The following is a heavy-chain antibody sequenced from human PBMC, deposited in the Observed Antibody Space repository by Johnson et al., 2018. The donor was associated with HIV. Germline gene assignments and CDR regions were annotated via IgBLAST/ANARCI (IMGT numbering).Heavy chain of an antibody. D-gene: IGHD3-10*01. J-gene: IGHJ3*02. CDR1: GFTFDDYG. CDR2: INWNGGST. V-gene: IGHV3-20*04. CDR3: ASWPHGSGSYQIDI. Sequence: VQLVESGGGVVRPGGSLRLSCVASGFTFDDYGMSWVRQAPGKGLEWVSVINWNGGSTGYADSVKGRFTISRDNSKNTLYLQMNSLRTEDTAVYYCASWPHGSGSYQIDIWGQGTMVTVSS.